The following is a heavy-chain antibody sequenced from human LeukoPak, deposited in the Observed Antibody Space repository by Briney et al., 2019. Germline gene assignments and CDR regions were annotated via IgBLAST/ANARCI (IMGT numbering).Heavy chain of an antibody. J-gene: IGHJ4*02. CDR3: AKGRVVPAALLDY. CDR1: GFTFSGYA. V-gene: IGHV3-23*01. CDR2: ISGSGDTT. D-gene: IGHD2-15*01. Sequence: GGSLRLSCAASGFTFSGYAMTWVRQVPGKGLEWVSSISGSGDTTNYADSVKGRFTISRDNSKNTLFLQMNSLRADDTAVYYCAKGRVVPAALLDYWGQGILVTVSS.